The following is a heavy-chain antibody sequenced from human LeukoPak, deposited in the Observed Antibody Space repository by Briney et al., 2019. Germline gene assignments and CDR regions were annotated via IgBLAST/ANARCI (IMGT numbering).Heavy chain of an antibody. V-gene: IGHV4-59*01. Sequence: SETLSLTCTVSGGSISSDYWSWIRQPPGKGLEWIGYIDNSGNTSYNPSLKSRVTISVDTPKNQFSLRLSSVTAADTAVYYCATSTGTIYTWFDPWGQGTLVTVSS. CDR2: IDNSGNT. D-gene: IGHD1-1*01. CDR3: ATSTGTIYTWFDP. CDR1: GGSISSDY. J-gene: IGHJ5*02.